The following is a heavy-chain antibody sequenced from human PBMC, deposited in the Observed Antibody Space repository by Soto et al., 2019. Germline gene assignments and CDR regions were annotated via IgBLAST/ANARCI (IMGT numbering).Heavy chain of an antibody. CDR3: AEHAPPNYYGSGSSHANIDY. D-gene: IGHD3-10*01. J-gene: IGHJ4*02. V-gene: IGHV5-10-1*01. Sequence: LGESLKISCKGSGYSFTSYWISWVRQMPGKGLEWMGRIDPSDSYTNYSPSFQGHVTISADQFISTAYLQWSSLKASDTAMYYCAEHAPPNYYGSGSSHANIDYWGQGTLVTVSS. CDR1: GYSFTSYW. CDR2: IDPSDSYT.